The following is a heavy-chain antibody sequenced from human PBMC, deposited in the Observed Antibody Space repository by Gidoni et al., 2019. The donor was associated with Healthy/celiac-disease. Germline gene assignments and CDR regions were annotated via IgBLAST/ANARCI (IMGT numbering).Heavy chain of an antibody. CDR2: ISSSSSTI. V-gene: IGHV3-48*01. CDR1: GFTFSSYS. J-gene: IGHJ5*02. D-gene: IGHD2-2*02. Sequence: EVQLVESGGGLVQPGGSLRLSCAASGFTFSSYSMNWVRQAPGKGLEWVSYISSSSSTIYYADSVKGRFTISRDNAKNSLYLQMNSLRAEDTAVYYCARDFKDIVVVPAAIPNWFDPWGQGTLVTVSS. CDR3: ARDFKDIVVVPAAIPNWFDP.